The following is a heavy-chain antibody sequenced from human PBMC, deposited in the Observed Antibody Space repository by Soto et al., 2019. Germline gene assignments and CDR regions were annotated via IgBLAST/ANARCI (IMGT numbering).Heavy chain of an antibody. J-gene: IGHJ6*02. CDR2: IIPMFGTA. CDR1: GGTFSSYS. V-gene: IGHV1-69*13. CDR3: ARSGIVVLVAAGPLVNYNGMDA. D-gene: IGHD2-15*01. Sequence: GASVKVSCKASGGTFSSYSITWVRQAPGQGLEWMGGIIPMFGTANYAQKFQGRVTITADESTRTAYMELSSLRSEDTAVYYCARSGIVVLVAAGPLVNYNGMDAWGQGTTVTVSS.